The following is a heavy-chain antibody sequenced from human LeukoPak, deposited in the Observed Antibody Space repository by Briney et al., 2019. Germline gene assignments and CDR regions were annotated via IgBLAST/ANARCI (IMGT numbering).Heavy chain of an antibody. CDR2: ISWNSGSI. J-gene: IGHJ6*02. D-gene: IGHD6-19*01. Sequence: GGSLRLSCAASGFTFDDYAMHWVRQAPGKGLEWVSGISWNSGSIGYADSVEGRFTISRDNAKNSLYLQMNSLRAEDTALYYCATDLAVAGTGYYGMDVWGQGTTVTVSS. CDR3: ATDLAVAGTGYYGMDV. CDR1: GFTFDDYA. V-gene: IGHV3-9*01.